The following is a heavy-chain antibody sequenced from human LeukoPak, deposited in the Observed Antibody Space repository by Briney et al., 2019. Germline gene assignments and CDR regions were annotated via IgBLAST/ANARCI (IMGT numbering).Heavy chain of an antibody. J-gene: IGHJ6*03. Sequence: SVRVSSKASGGTFSSYSISWVPQAPGQGLEWMGRFIPIFGTANYAQKFQGRVTITTDESTSTAYVELSSLRSEDTAVYYWARGAATMIHGDYYYYMDVWGKGTTVTVSS. CDR2: FIPIFGTA. D-gene: IGHD3-22*01. CDR3: ARGAATMIHGDYYYYMDV. V-gene: IGHV1-69*05. CDR1: GGTFSSYS.